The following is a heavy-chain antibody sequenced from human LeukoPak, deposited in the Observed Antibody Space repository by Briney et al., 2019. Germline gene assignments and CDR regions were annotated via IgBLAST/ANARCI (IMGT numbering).Heavy chain of an antibody. CDR3: AVCITMIVLVPDAGVFDY. CDR1: GLTFSSYA. CDR2: IRGRGGRT. Sequence: GGSLRLSCAPSGLTFSSYAMSWVRHAPGKGLGWGSAIRGRGGRTYYADSVEGRFTISRDNSKNTLYLQMNSLRAEDTAVYYCAVCITMIVLVPDAGVFDYWGQGTLVTVSS. D-gene: IGHD3-22*01. J-gene: IGHJ4*02. V-gene: IGHV3-23*01.